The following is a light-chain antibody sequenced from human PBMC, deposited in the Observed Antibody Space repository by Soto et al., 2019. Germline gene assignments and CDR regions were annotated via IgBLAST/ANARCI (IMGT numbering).Light chain of an antibody. J-gene: IGKJ2*01. V-gene: IGKV3-20*01. CDR1: QSVSSSY. CDR3: QQYPGYT. CDR2: GAA. Sequence: EIVLTQSPGTLSLSPGERATLSCRASQSVSSSYLAWYQQKPGQAPRLLIYGAAGRATGIPDRFSGSGSGPDFTLTISRLEPEDFAVYYCQQYPGYTFGPGTKPEIK.